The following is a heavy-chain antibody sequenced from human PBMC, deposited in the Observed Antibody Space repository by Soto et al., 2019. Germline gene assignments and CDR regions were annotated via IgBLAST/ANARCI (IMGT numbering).Heavy chain of an antibody. V-gene: IGHV3-30-3*01. CDR1: GFTFSSYV. D-gene: IGHD3-22*01. CDR2: ISHDGNK. J-gene: IGHJ1*01. CDR3: AREDESSGYAGTFQH. Sequence: QVQLVESGGDVVQPGRSLRLSCAASGFTFSSYVFHWVRQIPGKGLEWVGLISHDGNKQYADSVKDRFTISRDNSKNELHLVMNSLRVEDTALYYCAREDESSGYAGTFQHWGQGTLVTVSP.